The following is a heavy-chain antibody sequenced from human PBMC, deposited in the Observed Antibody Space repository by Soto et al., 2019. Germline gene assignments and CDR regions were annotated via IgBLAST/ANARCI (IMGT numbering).Heavy chain of an antibody. CDR1: SGSISSSNW. V-gene: IGHV4-4*02. CDR2: IYHSGST. J-gene: IGHJ4*02. D-gene: IGHD2-2*01. CDR3: ARGGHEVSRRYYFDY. Sequence: SETLSLTCAVSSGSISSSNWWSWVRQPPGKGLEWIGEIYHSGSTNYNPSLKSRVTISVDKSKNQFSLKLSSVTAADTAVYYCARGGHEVSRRYYFDYWGQGTLVTVSS.